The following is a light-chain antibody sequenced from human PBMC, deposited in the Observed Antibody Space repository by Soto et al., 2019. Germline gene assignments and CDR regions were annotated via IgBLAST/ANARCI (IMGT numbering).Light chain of an antibody. CDR2: DVN. Sequence: QPVLTQPASVSGSPGQSITISCTGTSSDVGAYNYVAWYQQHPGKAPKLIIHDVNNRPSGVSNRFSGSKSGNMASLTISGLQADDEADYYCTSYTTSSTWVFGGGTKLTVL. V-gene: IGLV2-14*03. CDR3: TSYTTSSTWV. CDR1: SSDVGAYNY. J-gene: IGLJ3*02.